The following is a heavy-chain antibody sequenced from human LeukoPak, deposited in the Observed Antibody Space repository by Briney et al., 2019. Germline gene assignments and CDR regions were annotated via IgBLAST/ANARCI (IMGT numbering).Heavy chain of an antibody. D-gene: IGHD3-22*01. CDR2: INAYNGNT. Sequence: ASVKVSFKASGYTFTSYGISWVRQAPGQGLEWMGWINAYNGNTNYAQKLQGRVTMTTDTSTSTAYMELRSLRSDDTAVYYCAREDSSGYYQYYFDYWGQGTLVTVSS. J-gene: IGHJ4*02. CDR3: AREDSSGYYQYYFDY. CDR1: GYTFTSYG. V-gene: IGHV1-18*01.